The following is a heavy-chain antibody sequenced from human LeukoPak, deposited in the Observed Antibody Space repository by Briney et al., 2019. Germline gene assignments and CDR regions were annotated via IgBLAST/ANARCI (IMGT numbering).Heavy chain of an antibody. V-gene: IGHV1-8*01. CDR3: ARGSGSYYDSSGYGSQNDY. Sequence: ASVKVSCKASGYTFTSYDINWVRQATGQGLEWMGWMNPNSGNTGYAQKFQGRVTMTRNTSISTAYMELSSLRSEDTAVYYCARGSGSYYDSSGYGSQNDYWGQGTLVTVSS. D-gene: IGHD3-22*01. J-gene: IGHJ4*02. CDR1: GYTFTSYD. CDR2: MNPNSGNT.